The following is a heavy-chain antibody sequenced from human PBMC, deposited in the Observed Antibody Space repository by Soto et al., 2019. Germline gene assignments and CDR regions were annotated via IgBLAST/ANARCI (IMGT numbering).Heavy chain of an antibody. D-gene: IGHD1-1*01. Sequence: GGSLRLSCAASGFTFSSYSMNWVRQAPGKGLEWVSYISSSSSTIYYADSVKGRFTISRDNAKNSLYLQMNSLRDEDTAVYYCAREEVRSGTTGYYYGMDVWGQGTTVTVSS. J-gene: IGHJ6*02. CDR1: GFTFSSYS. CDR3: AREEVRSGTTGYYYGMDV. CDR2: ISSSSSTI. V-gene: IGHV3-48*02.